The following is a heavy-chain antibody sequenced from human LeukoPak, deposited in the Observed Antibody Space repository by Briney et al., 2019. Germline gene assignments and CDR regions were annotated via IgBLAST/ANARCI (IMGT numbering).Heavy chain of an antibody. V-gene: IGHV3-23*01. J-gene: IGHJ4*02. Sequence: GGSLRLSCAASGFTFSSYAMSWVRQAPGKGLEWVSGICGSGDNTYYADSVKGRFTISRDNSKKTLYLHLNSLRVEDAAVYYCAKDGYSSIPGFHFEYWGQGTPVTVSS. CDR3: AKDGYSSIPGFHFEY. CDR1: GFTFSSYA. CDR2: ICGSGDNT. D-gene: IGHD6-13*01.